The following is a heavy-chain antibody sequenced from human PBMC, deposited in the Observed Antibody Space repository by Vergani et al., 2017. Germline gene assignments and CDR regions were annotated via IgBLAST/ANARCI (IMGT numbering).Heavy chain of an antibody. Sequence: VQLVETGGGLIQPGGSLRLSCAASGFTVSSNYMSWVRQAPGKGLEWLAYIGKDGINTRYRDAVKGRFTVSRDNSKDILYLQMHSLRSEDTALYYCAKYLRDSTDGLPDSWGPGTLVIVSS. J-gene: IGHJ4*02. CDR2: IGKDGINT. V-gene: IGHV3-30*02. CDR3: AKYLRDSTDGLPDS. D-gene: IGHD2-21*02. CDR1: GFTVSSNY.